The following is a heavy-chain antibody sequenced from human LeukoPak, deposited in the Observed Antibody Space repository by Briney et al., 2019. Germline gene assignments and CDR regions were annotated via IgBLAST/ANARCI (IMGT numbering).Heavy chain of an antibody. CDR1: GGSISSYY. J-gene: IGHJ5*02. CDR3: ARELSTIFGVVRGYNWFDP. D-gene: IGHD3-3*01. CDR2: IYTSGST. V-gene: IGHV4-4*07. Sequence: SETLSLTCTVSGGSISSYYWSWIRQPAGKGLEWIGRIYTSGSTNYNPSLKSRVTISVDTSKNQFSLKLSSVTAADTAVYYCARELSTIFGVVRGYNWFDPWGQGTLVTVSS.